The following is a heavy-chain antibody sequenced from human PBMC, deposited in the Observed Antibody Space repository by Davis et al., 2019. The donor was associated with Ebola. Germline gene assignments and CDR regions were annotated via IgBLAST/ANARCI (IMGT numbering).Heavy chain of an antibody. CDR3: AKDSRGYSYGYHYYYGMDV. CDR2: ISYDGSNK. J-gene: IGHJ6*02. CDR1: GFTFSSYG. Sequence: GESLKISCAASGFTFSSYGMHWVRQAPGKGLEWVAVISYDGSNKYYADSVKGRFTISRDNSKNTLYLQMNSLRAEDTAVYYCAKDSRGYSYGYHYYYGMDVWGQGTTVTVSS. D-gene: IGHD5-18*01. V-gene: IGHV3-30*18.